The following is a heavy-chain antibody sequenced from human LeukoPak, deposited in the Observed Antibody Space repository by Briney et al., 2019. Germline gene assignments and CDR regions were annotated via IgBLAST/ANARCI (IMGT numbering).Heavy chain of an antibody. V-gene: IGHV4-4*07. CDR1: GGSISSYY. J-gene: IGHJ4*02. Sequence: SETLSLTCTVSGGSISSYYWSWIRQPAGKGLGWIGRIYTSGSTNYNPSLKSRVTMSVDTSKNQFSLKLSSVTAADTAVYYCARERNYDFWSGYFDYWGQGTLVTVSS. CDR3: ARERNYDFWSGYFDY. D-gene: IGHD3-3*01. CDR2: IYTSGST.